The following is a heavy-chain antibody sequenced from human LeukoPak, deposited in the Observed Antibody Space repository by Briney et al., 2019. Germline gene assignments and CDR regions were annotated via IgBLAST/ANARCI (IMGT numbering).Heavy chain of an antibody. CDR2: IYYSGST. V-gene: IGHV4-31*03. CDR3: ARAETPRNSYGYLDY. D-gene: IGHD5-18*01. Sequence: SETLSLTCTVSGGSISSSSYYWGWIRQPPGKGLEWIGYIYYSGSTYYNPSLKSRVTISIDTSKNQFSLKLSSVTAADTAVYYCARAETPRNSYGYLDYWGQGTLVTVSS. J-gene: IGHJ4*02. CDR1: GGSISSSSYY.